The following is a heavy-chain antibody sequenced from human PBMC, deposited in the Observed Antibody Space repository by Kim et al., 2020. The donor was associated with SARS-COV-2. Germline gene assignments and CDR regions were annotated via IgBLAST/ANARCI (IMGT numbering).Heavy chain of an antibody. Sequence: ASVKVSCKASGYTFTSYYMHWVRQAPGQGLEWMGIINPSGGSTSYAQKFQGRVTMTRDTSTSTVYMELSSLRSEDTAVYYCARSPSRSRGGVVREGVRHLQHFDYWGQGTLVTVSS. D-gene: IGHD3-10*01. CDR1: GYTFTSYY. CDR3: ARSPSRSRGGVVREGVRHLQHFDY. J-gene: IGHJ4*02. V-gene: IGHV1-46*01. CDR2: INPSGGST.